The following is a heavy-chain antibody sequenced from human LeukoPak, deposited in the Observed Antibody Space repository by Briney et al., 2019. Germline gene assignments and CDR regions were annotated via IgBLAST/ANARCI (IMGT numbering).Heavy chain of an antibody. D-gene: IGHD4-23*01. Sequence: GGSLRLSCAASGFTFSSYSMNWVRQAPGKGLEWVSSISSSSSYIYYADSVKGRFTISRDNAKNSLYLQMNSLRAEDTAVYYCARDWILDGNAMGDYWGQGTLVTVSS. CDR3: ARDWILDGNAMGDY. CDR2: ISSSSSYI. V-gene: IGHV3-21*01. J-gene: IGHJ4*02. CDR1: GFTFSSYS.